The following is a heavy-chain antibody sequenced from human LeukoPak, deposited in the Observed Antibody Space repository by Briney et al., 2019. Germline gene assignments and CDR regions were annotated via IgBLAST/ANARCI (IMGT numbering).Heavy chain of an antibody. D-gene: IGHD4-23*01. Sequence: GGSLRLSRAASGFTFSGYAMSWVRQAPGKGLEWVSAISGSGSSTYYADFVKGRFTISRDNSKNTLNLQMNSLRAEDTAVYYCTRVARPGWGQGTLVTVSS. CDR1: GFTFSGYA. J-gene: IGHJ4*02. CDR2: ISGSGSST. CDR3: TRVARPG. V-gene: IGHV3-23*01.